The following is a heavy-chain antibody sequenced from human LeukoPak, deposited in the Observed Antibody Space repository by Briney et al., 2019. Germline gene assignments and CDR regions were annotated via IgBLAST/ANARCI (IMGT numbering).Heavy chain of an antibody. CDR3: ARSGLRFLEWLLFIDY. V-gene: IGHV4-59*08. CDR2: IYHSGST. Sequence: PSETLSLTCTVSGGSISSSYWSWIRQPPGKGLEWIGSIYHSGSTYYNPSLKSRVTISVDTSKNQFSLKLSSVTAADTAVYYCARSGLRFLEWLLFIDYWGQGTLVTVSS. CDR1: GGSISSSY. D-gene: IGHD3-3*01. J-gene: IGHJ4*02.